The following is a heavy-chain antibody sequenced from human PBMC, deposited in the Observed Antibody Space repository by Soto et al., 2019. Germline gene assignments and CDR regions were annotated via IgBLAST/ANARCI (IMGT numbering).Heavy chain of an antibody. V-gene: IGHV1-8*01. CDR2: MNPGSGDT. D-gene: IGHD3-16*01. CDR1: GYIFTNND. J-gene: IGHJ5*02. CDR3: ARMATFGSLNWFDP. Sequence: ASVMVSCKASGYIFTNNDVSWVRQATGQGLEWMGWMNPGSGDTGYAQKFQGRVTMTRDISIATAYMELSSLRSDDTAIYYCARMATFGSLNWFDPWGQGTLVTVYS.